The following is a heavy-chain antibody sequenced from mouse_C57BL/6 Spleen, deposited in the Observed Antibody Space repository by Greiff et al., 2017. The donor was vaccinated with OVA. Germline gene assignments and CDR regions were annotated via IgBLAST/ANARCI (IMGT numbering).Heavy chain of an antibody. D-gene: IGHD4-1*02. V-gene: IGHV1-20*01. Sequence: EVQLQQSGPELVKPGASVKISCKASGYSFTGYFMNWVMQSHGKSLEWIGRINPYNGDTFYNQKFKGKATLTVAKSSSTAHMELRSLTSEDSAVDYCARGGQLGYFDVWGTGTTVTVSS. J-gene: IGHJ1*03. CDR1: GYSFTGYF. CDR3: ARGGQLGYFDV. CDR2: INPYNGDT.